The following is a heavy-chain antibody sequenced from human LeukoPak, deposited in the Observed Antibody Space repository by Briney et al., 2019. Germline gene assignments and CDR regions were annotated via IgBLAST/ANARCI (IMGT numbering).Heavy chain of an antibody. D-gene: IGHD2-21*02. CDR1: GFTFSSYA. V-gene: IGHV3-23*01. J-gene: IGHJ6*02. Sequence: GGSLRLSCAASGFTFSSYAMSWVRQAPGKGLEWVSGISGSGDNTYYADSVKGRFTISRDNAKNTLYLQMNSLRAEDTAVYYCSRDSLSSCGGDCYSGLDVWGQGTTVTVSS. CDR2: ISGSGDNT. CDR3: SRDSLSSCGGDCYSGLDV.